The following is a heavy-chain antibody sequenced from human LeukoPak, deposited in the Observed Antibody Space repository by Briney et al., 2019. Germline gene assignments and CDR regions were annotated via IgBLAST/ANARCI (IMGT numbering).Heavy chain of an antibody. CDR1: GDSVSSNSDA. J-gene: IGHJ4*02. CDR3: ARGGSYYPVEGFDY. D-gene: IGHD1-26*01. CDR2: TYYRSKWYN. V-gene: IGHV6-1*01. Sequence: SQTLSLTCAISGDSVSSNSDAWNWIRQSPSRGLEWLGRTYYRSKWYNDYAVSVKSRITINPDTSKNQFSLQLNSVTPEDTAVYYCARGGSYYPVEGFDYWGQGTLVTVSS.